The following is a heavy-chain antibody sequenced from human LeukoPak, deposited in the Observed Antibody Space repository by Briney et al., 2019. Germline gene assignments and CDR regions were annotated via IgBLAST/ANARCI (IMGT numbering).Heavy chain of an antibody. CDR3: ARSLGDSSGYYYVYFDY. CDR1: GGTFSSYA. CDR2: ITPILGIA. J-gene: IGHJ4*02. V-gene: IGHV1-69*04. Sequence: ASVKVSCKASGGTFSSYAISWVRQAPGQGLEWMGRITPILGIANYAQKFQGRVTITADKSTSTAYMELSSLRSEDTAVYYCARSLGDSSGYYYVYFDYWGQGTLVTVSS. D-gene: IGHD3-22*01.